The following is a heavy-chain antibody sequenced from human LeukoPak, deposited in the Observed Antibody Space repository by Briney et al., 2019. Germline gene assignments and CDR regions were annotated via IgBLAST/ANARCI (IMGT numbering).Heavy chain of an antibody. CDR2: ISVEGESA. J-gene: IGHJ4*02. D-gene: IGHD6-19*01. V-gene: IGHV3-23*01. CDR3: AQGYGNGWYPH. Sequence: GGSLRLSCTVSGFSVSTSGMSWVRQAQGKGLQTISAISVEGESAYYADSVKGRFTISRDNSKNTLYLQMNSLKVEDTAVYFCAQGYGNGWYPHWGQGSLVSVSS. CDR1: GFSVSTSG.